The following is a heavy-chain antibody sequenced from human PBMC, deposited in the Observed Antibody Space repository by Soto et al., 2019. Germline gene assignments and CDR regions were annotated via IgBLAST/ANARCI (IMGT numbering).Heavy chain of an antibody. D-gene: IGHD3-3*01. CDR3: AKDGMYYDFWSGEDGMDV. J-gene: IGHJ6*02. V-gene: IGHV3-30*18. Sequence: GGSLRLSCAASGFTFSSYGMHWVRQAPGKGLEWVAVISYDGRNKYYADSVKGRFTISRDNSKNTLYLQMNSLRAEDTAVYYCAKDGMYYDFWSGEDGMDVWGQGTTVTVSS. CDR2: ISYDGRNK. CDR1: GFTFSSYG.